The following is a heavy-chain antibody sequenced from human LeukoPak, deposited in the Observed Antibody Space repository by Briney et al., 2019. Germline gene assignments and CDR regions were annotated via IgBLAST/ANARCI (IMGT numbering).Heavy chain of an antibody. D-gene: IGHD6-13*01. CDR3: ARGRGPPNSNRDFYYYYYMDV. V-gene: IGHV1-18*01. CDR2: ISAYNGNT. Sequence: GASVKVSCKASGYTFTSYGISWVRQAPGQGLEWMGWISAYNGNTNYAQKLQGRVTMTTDTSTSTAYMELRSLRSDDTAVYYCARGRGPPNSNRDFYYYYYMDVWGTGTTVTVSS. CDR1: GYTFTSYG. J-gene: IGHJ6*03.